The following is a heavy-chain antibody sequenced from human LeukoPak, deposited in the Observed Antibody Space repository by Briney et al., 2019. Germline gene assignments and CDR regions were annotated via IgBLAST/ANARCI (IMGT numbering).Heavy chain of an antibody. Sequence: SETLPLTCSVSGGSISSSNYFWGCIRQPPGQGLEWIGSIFYSGSTYYNPSLKVRVTISADTSKNQISLKLSSVTATDTAVYYCASVDYNWSYFHFWAQGTLATVTS. D-gene: IGHD1-20*01. CDR2: IFYSGST. CDR3: ASVDYNWSYFHF. CDR1: GGSISSSNYF. J-gene: IGHJ4*02. V-gene: IGHV4-39*01.